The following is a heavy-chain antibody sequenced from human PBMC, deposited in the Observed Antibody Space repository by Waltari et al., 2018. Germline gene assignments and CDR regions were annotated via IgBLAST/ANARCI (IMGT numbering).Heavy chain of an antibody. J-gene: IGHJ4*02. V-gene: IGHV1-69*12. CDR2: IIPIFGTA. Sequence: HVQLVQSGAEVKKPGFSVDVSCKASGGTFSSYALSWVRQAPGQGLEWVGGIIPIFGTANNAQKFQARVTITADESTSTAYMELSSLRSEDKAVYYCARRGIAARNFDYWGQGTLVTVSS. CDR3: ARRGIAARNFDY. CDR1: GGTFSSYA. D-gene: IGHD6-6*01.